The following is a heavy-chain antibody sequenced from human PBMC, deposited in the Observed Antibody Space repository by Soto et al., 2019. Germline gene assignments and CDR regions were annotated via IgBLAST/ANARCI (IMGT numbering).Heavy chain of an antibody. D-gene: IGHD3-9*01. CDR3: ARERYYDILTGYYNVPANFDY. Sequence: PGGSLRLSCAASGFTFSSYAMHWVRQAPGKGLEWVAVISYDGSNKYYADTVKGRFTISRDNSKNTLYLQMNSLRAEDTAVYYCARERYYDILTGYYNVPANFDYWGQGTLVTVSS. CDR1: GFTFSSYA. CDR2: ISYDGSNK. V-gene: IGHV3-30-3*01. J-gene: IGHJ4*02.